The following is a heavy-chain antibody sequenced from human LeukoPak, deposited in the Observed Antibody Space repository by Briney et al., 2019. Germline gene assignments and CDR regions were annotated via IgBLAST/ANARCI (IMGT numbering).Heavy chain of an antibody. CDR2: IYAGGST. Sequence: PGGSLRLSCAASGFTVSSNYMNWVRQAPGKGLEWVSVIYAGGSTYYADSVKGRFTISRDNSKNTLYLQMNRLRAEDTAVYYCARDPFEHYWGQGILVTVSS. D-gene: IGHD2/OR15-2a*01. V-gene: IGHV3-66*02. CDR1: GFTVSSNY. J-gene: IGHJ4*02. CDR3: ARDPFEHY.